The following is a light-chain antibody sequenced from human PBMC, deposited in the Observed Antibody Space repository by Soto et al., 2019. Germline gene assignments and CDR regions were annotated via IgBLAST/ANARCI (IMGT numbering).Light chain of an antibody. CDR3: QQFGSSSIT. V-gene: IGKV3-20*01. Sequence: EIVLTQSPGTLSLSPGERSTLSCMASQSVSNTYLAWYQQKPGQAPRLLIYGASSRATGIPDRFSGSGSGTDFTLAISRLEPEDFAVYYCQQFGSSSITFGQGTRLEIK. CDR2: GAS. J-gene: IGKJ5*01. CDR1: QSVSNTY.